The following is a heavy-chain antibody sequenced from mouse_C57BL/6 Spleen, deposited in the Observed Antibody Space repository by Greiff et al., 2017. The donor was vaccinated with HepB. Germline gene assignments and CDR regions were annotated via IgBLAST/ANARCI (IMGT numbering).Heavy chain of an antibody. CDR2: ISGGGGNT. J-gene: IGHJ1*03. V-gene: IGHV5-9*01. Sequence: EVHLVESGGGLVKPGGSLKLSCAASGFTFSSYTMSWVRQTPEKRLEWVATISGGGGNTYYPDSVKGRFTISRDNAKNTLYLQMSSLRSEDTALYYCARGMGWLLRWYFDVWGTGTTVTVSS. CDR1: GFTFSSYT. CDR3: ARGMGWLLRWYFDV. D-gene: IGHD2-3*01.